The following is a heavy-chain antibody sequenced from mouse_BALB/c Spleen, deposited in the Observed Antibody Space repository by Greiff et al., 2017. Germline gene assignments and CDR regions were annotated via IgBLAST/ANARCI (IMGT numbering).Heavy chain of an antibody. Sequence: QVQLQQSGAELVKPGASVKLSCKASGYTFTSYDINWVRQRPEQGLEWIGWIFPGDGSTNYNEKFKGKATFTADTSSNTAYMQLSSLTSEDSAVYYCARGGGKYGNYEFAYWGQGTLVTVSA. J-gene: IGHJ3*01. CDR1: GYTFTSYD. V-gene: IGHV1-85*01. CDR3: ARGGGKYGNYEFAY. D-gene: IGHD2-10*02. CDR2: IFPGDGST.